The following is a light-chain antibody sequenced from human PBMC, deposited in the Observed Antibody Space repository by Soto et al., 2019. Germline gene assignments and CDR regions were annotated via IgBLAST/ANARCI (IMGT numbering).Light chain of an antibody. CDR2: KAS. CDR1: QTISSW. CDR3: QHYNSYSGA. V-gene: IGKV1-5*03. J-gene: IGKJ1*01. Sequence: DIQMTQSPSTLSGSVGDRVTIPCRASQTISSWSAWYQQKPGKAPKLLIYKASTLKSGVPSRFSVSGSRTEFTLTNSSLQPDGFASCYCQHYNSYSGAFGQGTKVDIK.